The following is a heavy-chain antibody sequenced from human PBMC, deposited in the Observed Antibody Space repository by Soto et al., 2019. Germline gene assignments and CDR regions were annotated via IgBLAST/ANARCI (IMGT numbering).Heavy chain of an antibody. CDR2: IWYDGSNK. CDR1: GFTFSSYG. CDR3: ARGGTGYSGYDGHY. J-gene: IGHJ4*02. V-gene: IGHV3-33*01. Sequence: QVQLVESGGGVVRPGRSLRLSCAASGFTFSSYGMHWVRQAPGKGLEWVAVIWYDGSNKYYADSVKGRFTISRDNSKNTLYLQMNSLRAEDTAVYYCARGGTGYSGYDGHYWGQGTLVTVSS. D-gene: IGHD5-12*01.